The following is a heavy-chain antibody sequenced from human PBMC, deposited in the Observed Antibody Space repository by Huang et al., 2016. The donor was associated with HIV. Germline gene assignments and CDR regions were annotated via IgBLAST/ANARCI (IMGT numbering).Heavy chain of an antibody. D-gene: IGHD3-22*01. CDR2: ISTNKGDT. V-gene: IGHV1-18*04. CDR3: GVSSGYWSFDY. CDR1: DYTFTIYG. J-gene: IGHJ4*02. Sequence: QVQLVQSGGEVKKPGASVKVSCKASDYTFTIYGISGVRQAPGQGLEWMGWISTNKGDTNSAQQFQGRVTITTDTSTSTAYMELRSLRSDDTAVYYCGVSSGYWSFDYWGQGTLVTVSS.